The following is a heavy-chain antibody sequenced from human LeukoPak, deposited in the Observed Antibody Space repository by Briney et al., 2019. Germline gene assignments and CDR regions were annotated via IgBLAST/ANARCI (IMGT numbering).Heavy chain of an antibody. D-gene: IGHD2-8*01. CDR3: ARDPTPYCTNGVCRRSLEYFQH. J-gene: IGHJ1*01. CDR1: GGTFSSYA. V-gene: IGHV1-69*13. Sequence: GASVKVSCKASGGTFSSYAISWVRQAPGQGHEWMGGIIPIFGTANYAQKFQGRVTITADESTSTAYMELSSLRSEDTAVYYCARDPTPYCTNGVCRRSLEYFQHWGQGTLVTVSS. CDR2: IIPIFGTA.